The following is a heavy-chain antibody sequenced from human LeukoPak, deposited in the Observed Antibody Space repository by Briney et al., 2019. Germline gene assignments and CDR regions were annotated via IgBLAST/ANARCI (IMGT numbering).Heavy chain of an antibody. CDR1: GYTFTGYY. CDR2: INPNSGGT. D-gene: IGHD3-3*01. J-gene: IGHJ4*02. V-gene: IGHV1-2*06. Sequence: GASVKVSCKASGYTFTGYYMHWVRQAPGQGLVSMGRINPNSGGTNYAQKFQGRVTMTRVTSISTAYMELSRLRSDDTAVYYCAREEYDFWSGYSYYFDYWGQGTLVTVSS. CDR3: AREEYDFWSGYSYYFDY.